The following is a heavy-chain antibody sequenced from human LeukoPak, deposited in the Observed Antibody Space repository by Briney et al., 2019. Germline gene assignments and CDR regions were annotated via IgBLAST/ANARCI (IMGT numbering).Heavy chain of an antibody. J-gene: IGHJ4*02. CDR1: GFTFSSYA. Sequence: PGGSLRLSCAASGFTFSSYAMHCVRQAPGKGLEYVSAISSNGGSTYYANSVKGRFTISRENSKNTLYLQMGSLRAEDMAVYYCARGYGDYAPPYFDYWGQGTLVTVSS. CDR2: ISSNGGST. V-gene: IGHV3-64*01. CDR3: ARGYGDYAPPYFDY. D-gene: IGHD4-17*01.